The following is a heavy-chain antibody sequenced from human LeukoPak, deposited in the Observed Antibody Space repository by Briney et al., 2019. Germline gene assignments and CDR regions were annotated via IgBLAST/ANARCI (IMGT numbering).Heavy chain of an antibody. Sequence: PGGSLRLSCAASGFTFSSYSMNWVRQAPGKGLEWVSSISSSSSYIYYADSVKGRFTISRDNAKNSLYLQMNGLRAEDTAVYYCARDDRGAFDIWGQGTMVTVSS. CDR1: GFTFSSYS. V-gene: IGHV3-21*01. CDR3: ARDDRGAFDI. J-gene: IGHJ3*02. CDR2: ISSSSSYI.